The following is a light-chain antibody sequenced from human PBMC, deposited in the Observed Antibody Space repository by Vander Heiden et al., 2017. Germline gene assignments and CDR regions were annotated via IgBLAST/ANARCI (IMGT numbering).Light chain of an antibody. CDR2: GAS. CDR1: QSVSSN. CDR3: QQYNNWPQT. V-gene: IGKV3-15*01. Sequence: EIVMTQSPATLSVSPGERATLSCRASQSVSSNLAWYQQKPGQAPRLLIYGASTRATGIPASFSGSGSGTEFTLTISSLQSEDFAVYYCQQYNNWPQTFGQGTKLEIK. J-gene: IGKJ2*01.